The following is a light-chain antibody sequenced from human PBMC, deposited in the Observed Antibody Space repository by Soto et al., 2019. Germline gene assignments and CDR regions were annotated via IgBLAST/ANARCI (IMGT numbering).Light chain of an antibody. Sequence: DIQMTQTPSSLSASVGDKVPITCRARQSIYRDLNWYQQKPGKAPNLLIHAASTLQSGVPSRFSGSGSGTDFTLTISSLQPEDLATYYCQQSYSNPPLTFGGGTKVDIK. J-gene: IGKJ4*01. CDR2: AAS. V-gene: IGKV1-39*01. CDR3: QQSYSNPPLT. CDR1: QSIYRD.